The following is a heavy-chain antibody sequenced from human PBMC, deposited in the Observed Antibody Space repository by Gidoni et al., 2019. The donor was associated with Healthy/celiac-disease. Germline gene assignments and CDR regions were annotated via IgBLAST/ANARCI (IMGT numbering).Heavy chain of an antibody. CDR3: ARDSRYRRSSGCGMDV. D-gene: IGHD6-6*01. V-gene: IGHV1-2*02. CDR2: LNPNSGGT. CDR1: GYTFTGHY. J-gene: IGHJ6*02. Sequence: QAQRVQSGTDVKKPGATVKVSCKAAGYTFTGHYLHWVRQDPGQGLEWIGWLNPNSGGTSYAQKFQGRVTMTRDPSISTAYMELSRLRSDDTAVYYGARDSRYRRSSGCGMDVWGQGTTVTVSS.